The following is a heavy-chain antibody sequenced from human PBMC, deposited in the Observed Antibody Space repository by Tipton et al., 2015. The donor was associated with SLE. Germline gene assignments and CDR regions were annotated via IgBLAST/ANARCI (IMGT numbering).Heavy chain of an antibody. CDR3: AGGERMVVGSSWPYYYYYYMDG. D-gene: IGHD2-2*01. Sequence: TLSLTCAVHGGSFSGYFWSWVRQPPEKGLEWIGEIEHSGRTNYNPSLKSRGTISVDTSKTQFSLKLSSVTAADTAVYYCAGGERMVVGSSWPYYYYYYMDGWGRGTTVTVSS. CDR2: IEHSGRT. J-gene: IGHJ6*03. V-gene: IGHV4-34*01. CDR1: GGSFSGYF.